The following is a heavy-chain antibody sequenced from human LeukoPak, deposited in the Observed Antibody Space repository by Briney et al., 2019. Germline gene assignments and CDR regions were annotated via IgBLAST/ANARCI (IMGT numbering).Heavy chain of an antibody. CDR1: GFTFRDYW. CDR3: GRWGVNAGLDR. CDR2: IWPDGSDK. V-gene: IGHV3-7*01. D-gene: IGHD3-10*01. J-gene: IGHJ5*02. Sequence: PGGSLRLSCAAPGFTFRDYWMAWVRQAPGKGREGVANIWPDGSDKYHVDSVRGRFTISRDNAQNSLNLQMNSLRAEDSGVYYCGRWGVNAGLDRWGQGTLVIVSS.